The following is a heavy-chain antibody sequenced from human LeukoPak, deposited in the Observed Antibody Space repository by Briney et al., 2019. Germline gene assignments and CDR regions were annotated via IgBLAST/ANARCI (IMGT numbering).Heavy chain of an antibody. D-gene: IGHD3-3*01. V-gene: IGHV4-38-2*01. Sequence: PSETLSLTCAVSGYSISSGYYWGWIRQPPGKGLEWIGSIYHSGSTYYNPSLKSRVTISVDTSKNQFSLKLSSVTAADTAVYYCVSAYYDFWSGRPSAFDIWGQGTMVTVSS. CDR2: IYHSGST. CDR1: GYSISSGYY. J-gene: IGHJ3*02. CDR3: VSAYYDFWSGRPSAFDI.